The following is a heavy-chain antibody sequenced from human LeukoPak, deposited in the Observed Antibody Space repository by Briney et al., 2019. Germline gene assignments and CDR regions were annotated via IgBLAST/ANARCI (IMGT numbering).Heavy chain of an antibody. Sequence: PSETLSLTCSVSGGSISSYYWSWIRQPPGKGLEWIGYIYYSGSTNYNPSLKSRVTISVDTSKNQFSLKLSSVTAADTAVYYCARAPSSSWYGNWFDPWGQGTLVTVSS. D-gene: IGHD6-13*01. CDR3: ARAPSSSWYGNWFDP. CDR2: IYYSGST. J-gene: IGHJ5*02. V-gene: IGHV4-59*01. CDR1: GGSISSYY.